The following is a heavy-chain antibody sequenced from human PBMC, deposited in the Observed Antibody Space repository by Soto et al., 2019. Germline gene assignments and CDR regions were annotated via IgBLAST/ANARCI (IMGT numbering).Heavy chain of an antibody. Sequence: SETLCLTCTVSRGSISSGGYYWSWIRQHPGKGLEWIGYIYYSASTYYNPSLKSRVTISVDTSKNQFSLKLSSVTAADTAVYYCARGHKYYDILTGYRGALYYFDYWGQGTLVTVSS. J-gene: IGHJ4*02. D-gene: IGHD3-9*01. CDR3: ARGHKYYDILTGYRGALYYFDY. CDR2: IYYSAST. V-gene: IGHV4-31*03. CDR1: RGSISSGGYY.